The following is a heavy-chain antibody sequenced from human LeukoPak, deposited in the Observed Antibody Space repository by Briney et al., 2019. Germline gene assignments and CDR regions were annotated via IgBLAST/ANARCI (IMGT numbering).Heavy chain of an antibody. CDR3: AREEGTYCGADCYSGY. J-gene: IGHJ4*02. V-gene: IGHV3-21*01. Sequence: GGSLRLSCAASGFTFSSYSMNWVRQAPGKGLEWVSSISSTRAYIKYADSVKGRFTISRDNAKNSLYLQMNSLRVEDTAVYYCAREEGTYCGADCYSGYWGQGTLVTVSS. D-gene: IGHD2-21*02. CDR1: GFTFSSYS. CDR2: ISSTRAYI.